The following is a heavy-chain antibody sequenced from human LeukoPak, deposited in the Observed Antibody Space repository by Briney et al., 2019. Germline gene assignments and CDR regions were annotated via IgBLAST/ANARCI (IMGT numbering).Heavy chain of an antibody. D-gene: IGHD3-22*01. J-gene: IGHJ4*02. CDR2: FDPEDGET. Sequence: GASVKVSCKVSGYTLTELSMHWVRQVPGKGLEWMGGFDPEDGETIYAQKFQGRVTMTEDTSTDTAYMELSSLRSEDTAVYYCATDYYDSSGYLGWKYWGQGTLVTVSS. V-gene: IGHV1-24*01. CDR3: ATDYYDSSGYLGWKY. CDR1: GYTLTELS.